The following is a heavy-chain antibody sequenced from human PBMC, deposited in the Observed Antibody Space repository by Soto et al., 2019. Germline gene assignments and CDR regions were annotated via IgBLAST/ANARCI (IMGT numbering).Heavy chain of an antibody. V-gene: IGHV3-30*18. Sequence: PWGSLRLSCAASGFTFSSYGMHWVRQAPGKGLEWVAVISYDGSNKYYADSVKGRFTISRDNSKNTLYLQMNSLRAEDTAVYYCAKDLRVAVAGTAAIGYYYYGMDVWGQGTTVTVSS. CDR2: ISYDGSNK. CDR3: AKDLRVAVAGTAAIGYYYYGMDV. J-gene: IGHJ6*02. D-gene: IGHD6-19*01. CDR1: GFTFSSYG.